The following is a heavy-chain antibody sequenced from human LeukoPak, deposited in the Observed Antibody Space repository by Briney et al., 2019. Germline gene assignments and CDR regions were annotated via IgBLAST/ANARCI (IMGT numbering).Heavy chain of an antibody. V-gene: IGHV3-30*01. J-gene: IGHJ4*02. Sequence: QPGGSLRLSCAASGFTFSSYAMDWVRQAPGKGLEWVAVISYDGSNKYYADSVKGRFTISRDNSKNTLYLQMNSLRAEDTAVYYCARAFIAVAGYFDYWGQGTLVTVSS. CDR3: ARAFIAVAGYFDY. CDR2: ISYDGSNK. CDR1: GFTFSSYA. D-gene: IGHD6-19*01.